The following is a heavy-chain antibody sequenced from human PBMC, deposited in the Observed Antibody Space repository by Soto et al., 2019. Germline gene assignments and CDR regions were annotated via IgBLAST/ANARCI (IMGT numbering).Heavy chain of an antibody. CDR2: ISAYNGNT. CDR1: GYTFTSYG. V-gene: IGHV1-18*01. Sequence: ASVKVSCKASGYTFTSYGISWVRQTPGQGLEWMGWISAYNGNTNYAQKPQGRVTMTTDTSTSTAYMELRSLRSDDTAVYYCSRQWPIPTSGMDVWGQGTTVTVSS. CDR3: SRQWPIPTSGMDV. D-gene: IGHD6-19*01. J-gene: IGHJ6*02.